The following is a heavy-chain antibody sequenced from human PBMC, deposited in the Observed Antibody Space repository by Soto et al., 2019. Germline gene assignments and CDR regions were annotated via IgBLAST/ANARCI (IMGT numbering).Heavy chain of an antibody. CDR1: GGTFSSNA. Sequence: SVKVSCKASGGTFSSNAISWVRQAPGQGLEWMGGIIPIFGTANYAQKFQGRVTITADESTSTAYMELSILRSEDTAVYYCASGLHYDSSGYYLLSFAYWGQGTLVTVSS. V-gene: IGHV1-69*13. D-gene: IGHD3-22*01. CDR2: IIPIFGTA. J-gene: IGHJ4*02. CDR3: ASGLHYDSSGYYLLSFAY.